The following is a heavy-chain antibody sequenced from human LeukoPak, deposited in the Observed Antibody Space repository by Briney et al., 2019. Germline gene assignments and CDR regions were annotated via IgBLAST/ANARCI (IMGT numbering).Heavy chain of an antibody. Sequence: ASVKVSCKASGYTFTTYYVHWVRPAPGQGLEWMGVINPSVGSTSYAQKFQGRVTMTRETPTSTVYMELSSLRSEDTAVYYCARDHSGSQHWFDPWGQGTLVTVSS. CDR1: GYTFTTYY. CDR3: ARDHSGSQHWFDP. CDR2: INPSVGST. V-gene: IGHV1-46*01. D-gene: IGHD1-26*01. J-gene: IGHJ5*02.